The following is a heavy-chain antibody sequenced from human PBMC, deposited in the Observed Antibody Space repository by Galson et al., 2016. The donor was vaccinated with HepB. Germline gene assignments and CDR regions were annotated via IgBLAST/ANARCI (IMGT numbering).Heavy chain of an antibody. D-gene: IGHD6-13*01. V-gene: IGHV3-30*03. Sequence: SLRLSCAASGFTFSTYWMHWVRQAPGKGLEWVAVKSHDGSHIFYVDSVKGRFSISRDNSKNTLYLQMNSLRDEDTAVYYCAVRYSSIWYFQHWGRGTLVSVSS. CDR1: GFTFSTYW. CDR3: AVRYSSIWYFQH. CDR2: KSHDGSHI. J-gene: IGHJ1*01.